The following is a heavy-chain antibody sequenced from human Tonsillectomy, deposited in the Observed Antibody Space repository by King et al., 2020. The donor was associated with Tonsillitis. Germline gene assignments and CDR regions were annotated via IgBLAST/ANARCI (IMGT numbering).Heavy chain of an antibody. Sequence: VQLVESGAEVKKPGEFLKISCKGSGYIFTSYWIGWVRQMPGKGLEWMGIIYPGDSDTTYSTSFQGQVTISADKSLRTAYLQWSGRKASDTAIYYCASLRDDILTGYFDYWGQGTLVTVSS. V-gene: IGHV5-51*01. CDR1: GYIFTSYW. D-gene: IGHD3-9*01. CDR2: IYPGDSDT. J-gene: IGHJ4*02. CDR3: ASLRDDILTGYFDY.